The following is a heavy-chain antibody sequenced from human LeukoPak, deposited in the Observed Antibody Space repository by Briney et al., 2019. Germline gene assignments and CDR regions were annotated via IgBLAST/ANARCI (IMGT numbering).Heavy chain of an antibody. CDR3: ASIPYYYDSSGPGPFQH. CDR1: GGSISSSSYY. J-gene: IGHJ1*01. V-gene: IGHV4-39*01. Sequence: SETLSLTCTVSGGSISSSSYYWGWIRQPPGKGLEWIGSICYSGSTYYNPSLKSRVTISVDTSKNQFSLKLSSVTAADTAVYYCASIPYYYDSSGPGPFQHWGQGTLVTVSS. CDR2: ICYSGST. D-gene: IGHD3-22*01.